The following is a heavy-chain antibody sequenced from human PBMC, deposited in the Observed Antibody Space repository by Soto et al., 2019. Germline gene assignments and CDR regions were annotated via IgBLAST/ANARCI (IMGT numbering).Heavy chain of an antibody. J-gene: IGHJ6*02. CDR3: ARSVLYDSSGYYYFGTPEDYYYGMDV. V-gene: IGHV4-39*01. CDR1: GGSISSSSYY. Sequence: SSETLSLTCTVSGGSISSSSYYWGWIRQPPGKGLEWIGGIYYSGSTYYNPSLKSRVTISVDTSKNQFSLKLSSVTAADTAVYYCARSVLYDSSGYYYFGTPEDYYYGMDVWGQGTTVTVSS. D-gene: IGHD3-22*01. CDR2: IYYSGST.